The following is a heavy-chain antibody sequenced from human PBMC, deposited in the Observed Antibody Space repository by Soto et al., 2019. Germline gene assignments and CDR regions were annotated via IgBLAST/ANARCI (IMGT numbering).Heavy chain of an antibody. J-gene: IGHJ5*02. CDR1: GFRFSTTD. Sequence: SLRLGCAACGFRFSTTDVGGVRQAPGKGLEWVSTIDGSGGGTYYADFVKGRFTISRHNSKNTVYLQMTTLRVDDTAKYYCAKNSAWFNTWGQGTLVTVYS. V-gene: IGHV3-23*01. CDR3: AKNSAWFNT. D-gene: IGHD3-10*01. CDR2: IDGSGGGT.